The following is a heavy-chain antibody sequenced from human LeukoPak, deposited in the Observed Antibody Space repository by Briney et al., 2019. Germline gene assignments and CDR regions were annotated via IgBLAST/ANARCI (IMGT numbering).Heavy chain of an antibody. J-gene: IGHJ6*03. V-gene: IGHV3-20*04. CDR2: INWNGGST. D-gene: IGHD6-6*01. Sequence: GGSLRLSCAASGFTFDDYGMHWVRQAPGKGLEWVSGINWNGGSTGYADSVKGRFTISRDNAKNSLYLQMNSLRAEDTALYYCARGISRSSFHYYYYMDVWGKGTTVTVSS. CDR1: GFTFDDYG. CDR3: ARGISRSSFHYYYYMDV.